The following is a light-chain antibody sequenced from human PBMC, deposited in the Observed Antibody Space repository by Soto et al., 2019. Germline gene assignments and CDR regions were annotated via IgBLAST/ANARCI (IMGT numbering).Light chain of an antibody. CDR3: QQRSNWPPIT. J-gene: IGKJ5*01. CDR2: DAS. V-gene: IGKV3-11*01. CDR1: QSLNSY. Sequence: EVVLTQSPATLSLSPGDRATLSCRASQSLNSYLAWYQQKPGQAPRLLIFDASNRATGIPARFSGSGSGTDFTLTISSLEPEDFAVYYCQQRSNWPPITFGQGTRLEIK.